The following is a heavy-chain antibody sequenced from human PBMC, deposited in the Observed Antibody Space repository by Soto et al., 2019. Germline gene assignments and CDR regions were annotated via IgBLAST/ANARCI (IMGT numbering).Heavy chain of an antibody. CDR3: AHKGGRGAAMDV. D-gene: IGHD2-15*01. J-gene: IGHJ6*02. CDR1: GFSLSTSAEG. Sequence: QITLKESGPTVVQPTQTLTLTCSFSGFSLSTSAEGMAWIRQPPGKALEWLALIYWDDDERYSPFLKSRLTIXKXXSKNQVVLTMTNMDPVDTATYFCAHKGGRGAAMDVWGQGATVTVSS. V-gene: IGHV2-5*02. CDR2: IYWDDDE.